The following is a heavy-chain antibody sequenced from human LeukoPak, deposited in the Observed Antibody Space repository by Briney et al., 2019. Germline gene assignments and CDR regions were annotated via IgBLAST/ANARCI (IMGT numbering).Heavy chain of an antibody. CDR1: GGSFSGYY. Sequence: PSETLSLTCAVYGGSFSGYYCSWIRQPPGKGLEWIGEINHSGSTNYNPSLKSRVTISVDTSKNQFSLKLSSVNAADTAVYYCARELTDFDYWGQGTLVTVSS. V-gene: IGHV4-34*01. CDR2: INHSGST. D-gene: IGHD3-9*01. J-gene: IGHJ4*02. CDR3: ARELTDFDY.